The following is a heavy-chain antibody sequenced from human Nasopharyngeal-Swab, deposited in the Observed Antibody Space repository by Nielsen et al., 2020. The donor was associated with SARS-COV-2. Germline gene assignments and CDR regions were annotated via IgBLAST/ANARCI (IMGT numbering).Heavy chain of an antibody. CDR1: GGTFSSYA. Sequence: SVKVSCKASGGTFSSYAISWVRQAPGQGLVWMGGIIPIFGTANYAQKFQGRVTITADESTSTAYMELSSLRSEDTAVYYCARAGYCSSTSCYEGHYYYYYGMDVWGQGTTVTVSS. CDR2: IIPIFGTA. V-gene: IGHV1-69*13. D-gene: IGHD2-2*01. CDR3: ARAGYCSSTSCYEGHYYYYYGMDV. J-gene: IGHJ6*02.